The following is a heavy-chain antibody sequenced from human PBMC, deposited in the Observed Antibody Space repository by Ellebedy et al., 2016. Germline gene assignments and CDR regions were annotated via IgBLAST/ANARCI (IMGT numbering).Heavy chain of an antibody. D-gene: IGHD5-24*01. CDR1: GGSFSNYY. V-gene: IGHV4-34*01. CDR2: IDHTGST. J-gene: IGHJ6*02. CDR3: ARRVEKATIETYHKGMDV. Sequence: SETLSLXCGVYGGSFSNYYWSWIRQPPGAGLEWIGEIDHTGSTKYNPSLESRAIMSVDTSRKHFSLKLNSVTAADTAVYYCARRVEKATIETYHKGMDVWGQGTTVTVSS.